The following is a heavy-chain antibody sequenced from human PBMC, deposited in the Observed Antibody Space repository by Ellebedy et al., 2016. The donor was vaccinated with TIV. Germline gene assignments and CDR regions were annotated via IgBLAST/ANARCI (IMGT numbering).Heavy chain of an antibody. CDR3: AGGSGFLFDI. D-gene: IGHD3-22*01. CDR2: IKQDGSEI. Sequence: PGGSLRLSCAASGFTLSNYWMTWVRQAPGKGLEWVANIKQDGSEIYYVDSVKGRFAISRDNTKNSLYLQMNSLRAEDTALYYCAGGSGFLFDIWGQGTMVTVSS. CDR1: GFTLSNYW. V-gene: IGHV3-7*04. J-gene: IGHJ3*02.